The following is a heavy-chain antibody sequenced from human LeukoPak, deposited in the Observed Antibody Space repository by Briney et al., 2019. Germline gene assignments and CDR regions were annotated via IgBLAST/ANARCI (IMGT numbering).Heavy chain of an antibody. CDR2: TYYTGST. J-gene: IGHJ4*02. V-gene: IGHV4-39*01. CDR3: ARLSKGRYFDYIFDY. CDR1: GGSVSSSLNY. Sequence: PSETLSLTCTVSGGSVSSSLNYWGWVRQPPGKGLEWIGNTYYTGSTYSNPTLKSRVTMSVDTSKNQFSLKLNSVTAADTAVYYCARLSKGRYFDYIFDYWGQGTLLTVSS. D-gene: IGHD3-9*01.